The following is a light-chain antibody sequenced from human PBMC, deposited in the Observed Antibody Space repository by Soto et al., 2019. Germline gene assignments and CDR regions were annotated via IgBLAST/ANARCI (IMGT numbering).Light chain of an antibody. J-gene: IGKJ4*01. CDR3: QQRRGWPIS. CDR2: DAS. Sequence: EIVLTQSPATLPLSPGERATLSCRASPSVDTLLSWYQQNSGQVPRLLIYDASNRATGIPARFSGSGYGTDFTLTISSLEPEDFAVYYCQQRRGWPISFGGGTKVDIK. CDR1: PSVDTL. V-gene: IGKV3-11*01.